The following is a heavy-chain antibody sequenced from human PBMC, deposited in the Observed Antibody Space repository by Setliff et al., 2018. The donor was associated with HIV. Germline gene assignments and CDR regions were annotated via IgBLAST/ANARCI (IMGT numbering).Heavy chain of an antibody. Sequence: PSETLSLTCTVSGASISSYYWSWIRQPPGKGLEWIGYIYYSGSTNYNPSLKSRVIISVDTSKNQFSLKVRSVTAADTAMYYCARERSALLWKNWFDPWGQGTLVTVSS. D-gene: IGHD3-10*01. CDR3: ARERSALLWKNWFDP. CDR2: IYYSGST. CDR1: GASISSYY. J-gene: IGHJ5*02. V-gene: IGHV4-59*12.